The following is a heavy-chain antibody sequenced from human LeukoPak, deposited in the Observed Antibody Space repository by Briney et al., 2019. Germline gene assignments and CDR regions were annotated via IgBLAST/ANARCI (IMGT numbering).Heavy chain of an antibody. CDR3: ARTYSGYDGGDY. V-gene: IGHV4-59*01. Sequence: RPSETLSLTCTVSGGSISSYYWSWIRQPPGKGLEWIGYIHYSGSTNYNPSLKSRVTISVDTSKNQFSLKLSSVTAADTAVYYCARTYSGYDGGDYWGQGTLVTVSS. CDR2: IHYSGST. D-gene: IGHD5-12*01. CDR1: GGSISSYY. J-gene: IGHJ4*02.